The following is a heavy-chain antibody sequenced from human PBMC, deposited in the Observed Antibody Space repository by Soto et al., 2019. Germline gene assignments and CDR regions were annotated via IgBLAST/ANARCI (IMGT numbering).Heavy chain of an antibody. CDR1: GGSISSSSYY. Sequence: QLQLQESGPGLVKPSETLSLTCIVSGGSISSSSYYWGWIRQPPGKGLEWIGSIYYSGSTYYNPSIKSRVTISVDTSKNQFSLKQTSVTAADTAVYYCARQIRDQSYSTGWSYFQHWGQGTLVTVSS. CDR3: ARQIRDQSYSTGWSYFQH. J-gene: IGHJ1*01. CDR2: IYYSGST. D-gene: IGHD6-19*01. V-gene: IGHV4-39*01.